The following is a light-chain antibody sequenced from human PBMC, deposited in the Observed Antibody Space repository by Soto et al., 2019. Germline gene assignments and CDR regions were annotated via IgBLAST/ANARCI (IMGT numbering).Light chain of an antibody. CDR1: QSISRW. CDR3: QQYNHYST. Sequence: DIQMTQSPSTLSASVGDRVTITCRASQSISRWVAWYQQKPGKAPKLLIYDASSLESGVPSRFSGSGSETEFTLTISSLQPDDFATYYCQQYNHYSTFGQGTKLEIK. CDR2: DAS. V-gene: IGKV1-5*01. J-gene: IGKJ2*01.